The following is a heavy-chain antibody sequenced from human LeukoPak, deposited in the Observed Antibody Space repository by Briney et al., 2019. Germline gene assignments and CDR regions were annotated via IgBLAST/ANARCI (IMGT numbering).Heavy chain of an antibody. Sequence: PSETLCLTCTVSGYSFSSGYYWGWIRQPPGKGLEGIGSIYHSGSTYYTPSLKSRVTISVDTSKNQFSLQLSSVTAADTAVYYCARLTYYDFWSGYFGYWGQGTLVTVSS. CDR3: ARLTYYDFWSGYFGY. J-gene: IGHJ4*02. V-gene: IGHV4-38-2*02. CDR1: GYSFSSGYY. D-gene: IGHD3-3*01. CDR2: IYHSGST.